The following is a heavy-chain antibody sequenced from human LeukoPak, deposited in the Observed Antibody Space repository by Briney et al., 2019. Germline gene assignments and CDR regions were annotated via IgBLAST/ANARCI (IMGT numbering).Heavy chain of an antibody. V-gene: IGHV1-69*13. CDR3: ARVKDYDRSGYYSRWFDP. CDR1: GGTFSSYA. D-gene: IGHD3-22*01. J-gene: IGHJ5*02. Sequence: SVKLSCKASGGTFSSYAISWVRQAPGQGLEWMGGIIPIFGTANYAQKFQGRVTITADESTSTAYMELSSLRSEDTAVYYCARVKDYDRSGYYSRWFDPWDQGTLVTVSS. CDR2: IIPIFGTA.